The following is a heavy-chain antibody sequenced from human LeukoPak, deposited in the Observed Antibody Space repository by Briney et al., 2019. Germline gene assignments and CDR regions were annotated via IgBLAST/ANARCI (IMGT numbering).Heavy chain of an antibody. Sequence: ASVKVSCNTSGYTFTGYYIHWVRQAPGQGLEWMGWINPNSGGTNYAQNFQGRVTVTRDTSITTAYMELRWLTSDDTAVYYCARDLFTRKHLGNWDSRAFHIWGQGTMVTVSS. J-gene: IGHJ3*02. V-gene: IGHV1-2*02. D-gene: IGHD7-27*01. CDR1: GYTFTGYY. CDR2: INPNSGGT. CDR3: ARDLFTRKHLGNWDSRAFHI.